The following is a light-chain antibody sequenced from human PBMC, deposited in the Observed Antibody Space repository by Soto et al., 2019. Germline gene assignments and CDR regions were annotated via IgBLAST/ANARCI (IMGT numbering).Light chain of an antibody. CDR3: CSYAGSNTVI. V-gene: IGLV2-11*01. CDR2: DVN. Sequence: QSALTQPRSVSGSPGQSVTISCTGTSSDVGGHNFVSWYQQHPGIAPKLMIYDVNKRPSGVPDRFSGSKSGNTASLTISGLQAEDEADYSCCSYAGSNTVIFGGGTKLTVL. J-gene: IGLJ2*01. CDR1: SSDVGGHNF.